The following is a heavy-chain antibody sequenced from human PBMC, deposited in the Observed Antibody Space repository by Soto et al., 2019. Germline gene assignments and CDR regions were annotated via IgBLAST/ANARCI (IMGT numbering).Heavy chain of an antibody. Sequence: QVQLQESGPGLVKPSQTLSLTCTVSGGSISSGGYYWSWIRQHPGKGLEWIGYIYYSGSTYYNPSLKSRVTISVDTSKHQFSLKLSSVTAADTAVYSCARGSVVAATLFDYWGQGTLVTVSS. CDR1: GGSISSGGYY. J-gene: IGHJ4*02. CDR3: ARGSVVAATLFDY. CDR2: IYYSGST. D-gene: IGHD2-15*01. V-gene: IGHV4-31*03.